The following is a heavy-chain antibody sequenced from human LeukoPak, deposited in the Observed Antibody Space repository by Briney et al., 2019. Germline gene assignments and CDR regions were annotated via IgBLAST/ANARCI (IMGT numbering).Heavy chain of an antibody. J-gene: IGHJ5*02. CDR1: GGTFNIYA. Sequence: ASVTVSCKASGGTFNIYAISWVRQAPGQGLGWMGGIIPIFGTANYAQKFQGRVTITADKSTSTAYMELSSLRSEDTAVYYCAGVDGSVYNWFDPWGQGTLVTVSS. D-gene: IGHD3-22*01. CDR2: IIPIFGTA. CDR3: AGVDGSVYNWFDP. V-gene: IGHV1-69*06.